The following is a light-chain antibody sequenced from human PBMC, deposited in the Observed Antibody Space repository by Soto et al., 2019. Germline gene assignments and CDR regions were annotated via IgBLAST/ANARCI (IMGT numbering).Light chain of an antibody. Sequence: EIVLTQSPGTLSLSPGERATLSCRASQSVSSSYLAWYQQKPGQAPRLLIYAASSRATGIPYRFSGSGSGTDFTLTISRLEPEDFALYYCQQYGTSPQGFGPGTKVDIK. CDR2: AAS. CDR1: QSVSSSY. J-gene: IGKJ3*01. CDR3: QQYGTSPQG. V-gene: IGKV3-20*01.